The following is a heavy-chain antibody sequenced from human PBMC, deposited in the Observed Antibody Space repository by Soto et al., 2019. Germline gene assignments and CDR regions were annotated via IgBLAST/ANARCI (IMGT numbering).Heavy chain of an antibody. J-gene: IGHJ3*02. V-gene: IGHV3-30*03. D-gene: IGHD2-15*01. CDR2: ISSDGSNK. CDR1: GFTFSNYG. Sequence: PGGSLRLSCAASGFTFSNYGMHWVRQAPGKGLEWVALISSDGSNKYYADSVKGRFTISRDNSKNTLYLQMNSLRAEDTAVYYCARASGYCSSGSCYPYAFDIWGQGTMVTVSS. CDR3: ARASGYCSSGSCYPYAFDI.